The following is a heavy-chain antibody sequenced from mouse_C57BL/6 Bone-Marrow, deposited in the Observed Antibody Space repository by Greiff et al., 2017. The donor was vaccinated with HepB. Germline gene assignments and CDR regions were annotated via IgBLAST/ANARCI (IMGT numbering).Heavy chain of an antibody. V-gene: IGHV1-64*01. CDR3: ARDSNCFDY. Sequence: QVQLQQPGAELVKPGASVKLSCKASGYTFTSYWMHWVKQRPGQGLEWIGMIHPNSGSTNYNEKFKSKATLTVDKSSSTAYMQRSSLTSEDSAVYYCARDSNCFDYWGQGTTLPVSS. D-gene: IGHD3-2*01. CDR1: GYTFTSYW. CDR2: IHPNSGST. J-gene: IGHJ2*01.